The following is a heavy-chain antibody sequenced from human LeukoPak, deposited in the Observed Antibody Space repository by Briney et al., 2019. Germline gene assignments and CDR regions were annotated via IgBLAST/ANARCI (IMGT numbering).Heavy chain of an antibody. CDR2: INHSGST. CDR1: GGSSSGYY. D-gene: IGHD6-13*01. J-gene: IGHJ4*02. V-gene: IGHV4-34*01. CDR3: ARKYSSSWYRPQYYFDY. Sequence: SETLSLTCAVYGGSSSGYYWSWIRQPPGKGLEWIGEINHSGSTNYNPSLKSRVTISVDTSKNQFSLKLSSVTAADTAVYYCARKYSSSWYRPQYYFDYWGQGTLVTVSS.